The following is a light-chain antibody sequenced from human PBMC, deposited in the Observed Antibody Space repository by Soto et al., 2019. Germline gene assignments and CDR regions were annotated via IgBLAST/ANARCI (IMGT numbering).Light chain of an antibody. CDR1: SGHNTFT. Sequence: QPVLTQSPSASASLGASVKLTCTLSSGHNTFTIAWHQQQPEKGPRYLMKVDSDGSHIRGDGIPDRFSGSSNSGAERYLTISSLQPDDEADYYCQTWATGTQVFGGGTKVTVL. V-gene: IGLV4-69*01. CDR2: VDSDGSH. CDR3: QTWATGTQV. J-gene: IGLJ2*01.